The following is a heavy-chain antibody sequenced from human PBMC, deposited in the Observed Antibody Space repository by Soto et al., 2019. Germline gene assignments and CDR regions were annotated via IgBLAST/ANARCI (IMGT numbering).Heavy chain of an antibody. CDR1: GGSISSGGYY. V-gene: IGHV4-31*03. Sequence: QVQLQESGPGLVKPSQTLSLTCTVSGGSISSGGYYWSWIRQHPGKGLEWIGYIYYSGSTYYNPSLKGRVTISVDTSKNQFALKLSSVTAADTAVYYCARDRDDYGRFDYWGQGTLVTVSS. D-gene: IGHD4-17*01. CDR2: IYYSGST. J-gene: IGHJ4*02. CDR3: ARDRDDYGRFDY.